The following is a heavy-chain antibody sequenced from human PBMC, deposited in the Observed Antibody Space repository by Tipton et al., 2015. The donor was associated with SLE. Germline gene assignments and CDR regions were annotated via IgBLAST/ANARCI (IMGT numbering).Heavy chain of an antibody. CDR1: GGSISSYY. J-gene: IGHJ6*03. Sequence: LRLSCTVSGGSISSYYWSWIRQSPGKGLEWIGYIFYSGSTNYNPSLKSRVTISVDTSKNQFSLKLSSVTAADTAVYYCARSHCSSPSCYSYYYMDVWGKGTTVTVSS. CDR2: IFYSGST. V-gene: IGHV4-59*08. CDR3: ARSHCSSPSCYSYYYMDV. D-gene: IGHD2-2*02.